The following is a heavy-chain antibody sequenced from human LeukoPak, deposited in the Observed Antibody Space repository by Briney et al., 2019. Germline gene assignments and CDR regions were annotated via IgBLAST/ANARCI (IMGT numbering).Heavy chain of an antibody. J-gene: IGHJ5*02. V-gene: IGHV3-30*02. Sequence: GGSLRLSCAASGFTFSSYSMNWVRQAPGKGLEWVAFIRYDGSNKYYADSVKGRFTISRDNSKNTLYLQMNSLRAEDTAVYYCAKDEEQLVFFGAWGQGTLVTVSS. CDR3: AKDEEQLVFFGA. D-gene: IGHD6-6*01. CDR2: IRYDGSNK. CDR1: GFTFSSYS.